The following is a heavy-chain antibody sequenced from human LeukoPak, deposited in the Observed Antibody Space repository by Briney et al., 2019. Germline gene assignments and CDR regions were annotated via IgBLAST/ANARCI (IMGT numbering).Heavy chain of an antibody. CDR3: AKDLDSSASYSYNY. V-gene: IGHV3-23*01. J-gene: IGHJ4*02. D-gene: IGHD3-22*01. Sequence: PGRSLRLSCAASGFTFSSYSMNWVRQAPGKGLEWVSLISAGSGSATYHADSVKGRFTISRDNSKNTLYLQMNSLRVEDTAVYYCAKDLDSSASYSYNYWGQGTLVTVSS. CDR2: ISAGSGSAT. CDR1: GFTFSSYS.